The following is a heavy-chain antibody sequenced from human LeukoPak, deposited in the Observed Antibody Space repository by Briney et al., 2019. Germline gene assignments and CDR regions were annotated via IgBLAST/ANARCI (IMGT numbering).Heavy chain of an antibody. J-gene: IGHJ1*01. CDR3: ATVAPSSGWYFSWYFQH. CDR2: FDPEDGET. CDR1: GYTLTELS. V-gene: IGHV1-24*01. D-gene: IGHD6-19*01. Sequence: ASVKVSCKVSGYTLTELSMHWVRQAPGKGLEWMGGFDPEDGETIYAQKFQGRVTMTEDTSTDTAYMELSSLRSEDTAVYYCATVAPSSGWYFSWYFQHWGQGTLVTVSS.